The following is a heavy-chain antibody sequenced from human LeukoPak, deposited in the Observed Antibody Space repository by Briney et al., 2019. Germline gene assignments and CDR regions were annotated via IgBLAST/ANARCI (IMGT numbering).Heavy chain of an antibody. V-gene: IGHV3-30-3*01. CDR3: ARDTGGMDV. CDR1: GFTFSSYA. Sequence: GRSLRLSCAASGFTFSSYAMHWVRQAPGKGLEWVAVISYDGSNKYYADSVKGRFTISRDNSKNTLYLRMNSLRAEDTAVYYCARDTGGMDVWGQGTTVTVSS. J-gene: IGHJ6*02. CDR2: ISYDGSNK. D-gene: IGHD1-26*01.